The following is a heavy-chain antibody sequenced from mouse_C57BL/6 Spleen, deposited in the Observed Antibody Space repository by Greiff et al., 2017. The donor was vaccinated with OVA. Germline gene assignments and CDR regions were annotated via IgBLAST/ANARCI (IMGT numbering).Heavy chain of an antibody. J-gene: IGHJ2*01. CDR3: ARDTTVVNY. Sequence: QVQLQQPGAELVRPGTSVKLSCKASGYTFTSYWMHWVKQRPGQGLEWIGVIDPSDSYANYNQKFKGKATLTVDTSSSKAYMQLSSLTSEDSAVYYCARDTTVVNYWGQGTTLTVSS. V-gene: IGHV1-59*01. CDR2: IDPSDSYA. CDR1: GYTFTSYW. D-gene: IGHD1-1*01.